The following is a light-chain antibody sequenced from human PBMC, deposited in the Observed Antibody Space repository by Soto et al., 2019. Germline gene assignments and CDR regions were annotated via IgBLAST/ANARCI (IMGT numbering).Light chain of an antibody. CDR1: SSNIGNNY. V-gene: IGLV1-51*01. CDR2: DNN. CDR3: GTWDSSLLHVV. Sequence: QSALTQPPSVSAAPGQKVTISCSGSSSNIGNNYVSWYQQLPGTAPKLLIYDNNKRPSGIPDRFSGSKSGTSATLGITGLQTGDEADYYCGTWDSSLLHVVFGGGTKLTVL. J-gene: IGLJ2*01.